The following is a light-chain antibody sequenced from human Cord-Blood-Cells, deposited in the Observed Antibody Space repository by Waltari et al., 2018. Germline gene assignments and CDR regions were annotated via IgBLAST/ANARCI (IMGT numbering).Light chain of an antibody. Sequence: DIVMTQSPDSLAVSLGERATINCKSRQSVLYSSNNKNYLALYQHKPGQPPKLLIYWASTRESGVPDRFSGSGSGTDFTLTISSLQAEDVAVYYCQQYYSTPITFGQGTRLEIK. V-gene: IGKV4-1*01. CDR1: QSVLYSSNNKNY. J-gene: IGKJ5*01. CDR2: WAS. CDR3: QQYYSTPIT.